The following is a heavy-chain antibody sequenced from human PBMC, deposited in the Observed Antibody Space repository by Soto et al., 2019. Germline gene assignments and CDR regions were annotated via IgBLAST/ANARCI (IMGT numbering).Heavy chain of an antibody. CDR1: GGSFSTYY. CDR2: INHSGNN. Sequence: QLQQWGAGLLKPSETLSLTCVVSGGSFSTYYYNWIRQSPGKGLEWIGEINHSGNNNYSPSLKSRVTMSLDTSKNQFSLKLTSVTAADTAVYYCARGGSNDRQVAFDIWGQGTMVTVSS. CDR3: ARGGSNDRQVAFDI. D-gene: IGHD1-26*01. J-gene: IGHJ3*02. V-gene: IGHV4-34*01.